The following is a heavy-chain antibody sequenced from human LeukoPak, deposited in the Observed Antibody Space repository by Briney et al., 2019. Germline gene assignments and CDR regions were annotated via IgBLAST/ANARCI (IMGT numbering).Heavy chain of an antibody. Sequence: GGSLRLSCAVSGFIFSTYSMNWVRQAPGKGLEWVSVIYSGGSTYYADSVKGRFTISRDNSKNTLYLQMNSLRAEDTAVYYCARDLWDYGGNDLWGQGTLVTVSS. J-gene: IGHJ4*02. CDR3: ARDLWDYGGNDL. CDR2: IYSGGST. D-gene: IGHD4-23*01. V-gene: IGHV3-53*01. CDR1: GFIFSTYS.